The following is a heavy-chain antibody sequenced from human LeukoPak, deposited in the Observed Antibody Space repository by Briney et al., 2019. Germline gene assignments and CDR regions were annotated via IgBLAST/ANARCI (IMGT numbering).Heavy chain of an antibody. J-gene: IGHJ4*02. CDR1: GDSIRSYY. CDR2: IYSSGST. CDR3: ARDSYNYYDSNNYYFLDS. D-gene: IGHD3-22*01. Sequence: SGTLSLTCTVSGDSIRSYYWSWIRQPAGKGLEWIGRIYSSGSTNYNPSLKSRVTMSVDTSKNQFSLKLRSATAADTAVYYCARDSYNYYDSNNYYFLDSWGQGILVTVSS. V-gene: IGHV4-4*07.